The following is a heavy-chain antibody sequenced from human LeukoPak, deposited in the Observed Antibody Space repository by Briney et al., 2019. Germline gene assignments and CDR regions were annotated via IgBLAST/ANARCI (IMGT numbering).Heavy chain of an antibody. V-gene: IGHV4-59*01. CDR1: GGSISSYY. Sequence: SETLSLTCTVPGGSISSYYWSWIRQPPGKGLEWIGYIYYSGSTNYNPSLKSRVTISIDTSKNQFSLRLSSVTAADTAVYYCARDTHYYGMDVWGQGTTVTASS. J-gene: IGHJ6*02. CDR2: IYYSGST. CDR3: ARDTHYYGMDV.